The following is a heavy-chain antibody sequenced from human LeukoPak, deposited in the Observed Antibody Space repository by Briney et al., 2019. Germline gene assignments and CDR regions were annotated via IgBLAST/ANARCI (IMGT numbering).Heavy chain of an antibody. D-gene: IGHD2-21*01. CDR3: ARESGVRGIDY. CDR1: GGTFSSYA. V-gene: IGHV1-69*04. CDR2: IIPILGIA. Sequence: GASVKVSCKASGGTFSSYAISWVRQAPGQGLEWMGRIIPILGIANYAQKFQGRVTITADKSTSTAYMELSSLRSEDTAVYYCARESGVRGIDYWGQGTLVTVSS. J-gene: IGHJ4*02.